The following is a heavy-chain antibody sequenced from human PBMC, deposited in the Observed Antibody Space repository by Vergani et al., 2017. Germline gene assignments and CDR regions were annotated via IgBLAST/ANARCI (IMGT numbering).Heavy chain of an antibody. Sequence: VQLLESGGGLVQPGGSLRLSCAASGFSFSSYGMHWVRQAPGKGLEWVAAIWYDGSKTYYADSVKGRFTISRDNSKDTLYLQMSSLRAEDTAVYYCARDQVPAAIRLNVGNYMDVWGKGTTVIVSS. CDR2: IWYDGSKT. CDR1: GFSFSSYG. CDR3: ARDQVPAAIRLNVGNYMDV. D-gene: IGHD2-2*02. J-gene: IGHJ6*03. V-gene: IGHV3-33*01.